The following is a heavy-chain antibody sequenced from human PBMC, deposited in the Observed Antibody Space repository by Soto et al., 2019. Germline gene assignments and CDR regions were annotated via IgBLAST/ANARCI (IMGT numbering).Heavy chain of an antibody. V-gene: IGHV4-4*07. J-gene: IGHJ6*02. CDR3: ARYSNNWFQTEGMDV. CDR1: VDSITTYY. Sequence: SETLSLTCTVSVDSITTYYWSWIRQPAGKGLEWIGRIDASGNTNYNPSLNSRATMSIDTSKKQFSLKLTSVTAADTAIYYCARYSNNWFQTEGMDVWGQGTTVTVSS. D-gene: IGHD6-13*01. CDR2: IDASGNT.